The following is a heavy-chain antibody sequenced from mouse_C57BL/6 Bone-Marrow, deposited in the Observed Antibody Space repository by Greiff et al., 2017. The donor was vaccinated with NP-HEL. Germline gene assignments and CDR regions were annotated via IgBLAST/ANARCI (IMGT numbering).Heavy chain of an antibody. V-gene: IGHV1-64*01. CDR3: ARSGYGTTGYFDY. CDR1: GYTFTSYW. J-gene: IGHJ2*01. CDR2: IHPNSGST. Sequence: QVQLQQPGAELVKPGASVKLSCKASGYTFTSYWMHWVKQRPGQGLEWIGMIHPNSGSTNYNEKFKSKATLTVDKSSSTAYMQLSSLTSEDSAVYYCARSGYGTTGYFDYWGQGTTLTVSS. D-gene: IGHD2-1*01.